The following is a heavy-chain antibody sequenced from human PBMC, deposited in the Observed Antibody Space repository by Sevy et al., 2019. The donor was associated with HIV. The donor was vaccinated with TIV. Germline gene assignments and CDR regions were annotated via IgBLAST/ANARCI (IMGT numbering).Heavy chain of an antibody. V-gene: IGHV1-18*01. CDR2: INTYNRNT. CDR1: GYTFTTYG. J-gene: IGHJ5*02. D-gene: IGHD3-16*01. Sequence: ASVKVSCKSSGYTFTTYGISWVRQAPGQGLEWMGWINTYNRNTIYTQKLQGRVTMTADTSTSTAYMELRSLRSDDTAGYYCARKRNLGEHSESWGQGTLVTVSS. CDR3: ARKRNLGEHSES.